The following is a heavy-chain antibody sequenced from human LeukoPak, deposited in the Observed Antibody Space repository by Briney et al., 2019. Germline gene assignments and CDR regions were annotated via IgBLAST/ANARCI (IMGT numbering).Heavy chain of an antibody. V-gene: IGHV3-23*01. Sequence: SGGSLRLSCAASGFTFSSYAMSWVRQAPGKGLEWVSAISGSGGSTYYADSVKGRFTISRDNSKNTLYLQMNSLRAEDTAVYYCAKDSWFGELTNSVDYWGQGTLVTVSS. CDR1: GFTFSSYA. CDR2: ISGSGGST. J-gene: IGHJ4*02. D-gene: IGHD3-10*01. CDR3: AKDSWFGELTNSVDY.